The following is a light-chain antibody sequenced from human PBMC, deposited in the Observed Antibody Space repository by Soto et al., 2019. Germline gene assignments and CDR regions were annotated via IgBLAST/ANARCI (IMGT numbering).Light chain of an antibody. V-gene: IGLV3-21*04. Sequence: SYELTQPPSVSVAPGKTARITCGGNNIGSKSVHWYQQKPGHAPVLVIYYDSDRPSGIPERFSGSNSGNTATLTIIRVEAGDEADYYCQVWDSSSDHPVFGGGTKLTVL. CDR2: YDS. CDR3: QVWDSSSDHPV. J-gene: IGLJ2*01. CDR1: NIGSKS.